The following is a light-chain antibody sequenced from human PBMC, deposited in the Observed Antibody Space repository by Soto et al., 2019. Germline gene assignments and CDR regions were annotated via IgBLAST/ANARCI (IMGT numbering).Light chain of an antibody. CDR2: GAS. Sequence: AIRMTQSPSSLSASTGDRVTITCRASQGISSCLAWYQQKPGQAPKLLIYGASTLQSGVSSRFRGSGSGTDFILTINDLQPEDVATYYCQKYSKAPWTFGQGTKVDIK. CDR1: QGISSC. CDR3: QKYSKAPWT. V-gene: IGKV1-8*01. J-gene: IGKJ1*01.